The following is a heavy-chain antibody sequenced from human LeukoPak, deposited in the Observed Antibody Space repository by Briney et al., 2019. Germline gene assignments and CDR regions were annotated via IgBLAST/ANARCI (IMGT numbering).Heavy chain of an antibody. J-gene: IGHJ3*02. V-gene: IGHV1-24*01. CDR2: FDPEDGET. CDR1: GYTLTELS. Sequence: ASVKVSCKVSGYTLTELSMHWVRQAPGKGLEWMGGFDPEDGETIYAQKFQGRVTMTEDTSTDTAYMELSSLRSEDTAVYYCATAAAAILTEAKDAFDIWGQGTMVTVSS. D-gene: IGHD2-2*02. CDR3: ATAAAAILTEAKDAFDI.